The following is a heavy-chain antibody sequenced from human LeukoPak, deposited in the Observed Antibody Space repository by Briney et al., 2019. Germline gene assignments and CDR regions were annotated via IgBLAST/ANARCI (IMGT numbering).Heavy chain of an antibody. CDR2: IWRDGSNE. V-gene: IGHV3-33*01. CDR3: ARDFGARPFDI. J-gene: IGHJ3*02. Sequence: GGSLRLSCAASGFTFSAYGMHWVRQAPGKGLEWVAVIWRDGSNENYPDSVKGRFTISRDNSKNSLFLQMNSLRTEDTAVYYCARDFGARPFDIWGQGTMVTVSS. D-gene: IGHD3-10*01. CDR1: GFTFSAYG.